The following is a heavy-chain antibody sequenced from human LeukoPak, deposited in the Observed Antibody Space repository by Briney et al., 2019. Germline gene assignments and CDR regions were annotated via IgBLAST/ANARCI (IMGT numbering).Heavy chain of an antibody. Sequence: SETLSLTCTVSGGSISSYYWSWIRQPPGKGLEWIGYIYYSGSTNYNPSLKSRVTISVDTSKNQFSPKLSSVTAADTAVYYCARAGPRLLWFGEPLGWFDPWGQGTLVTVSS. J-gene: IGHJ5*02. CDR3: ARAGPRLLWFGEPLGWFDP. CDR2: IYYSGST. CDR1: GGSISSYY. D-gene: IGHD3-10*01. V-gene: IGHV4-59*01.